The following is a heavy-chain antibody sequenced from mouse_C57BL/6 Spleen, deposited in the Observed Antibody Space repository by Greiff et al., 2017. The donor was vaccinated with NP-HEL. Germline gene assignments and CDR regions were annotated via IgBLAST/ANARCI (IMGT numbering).Heavy chain of an antibody. CDR2: IYIGNGYT. J-gene: IGHJ2*01. Sequence: VQLQQSGAELVRPGSSVKMSCKTSGYTFTSYGINWVTQRPGQGLEWIGYIYIGNGYTEYHEKVKGKAPLTSDTSSSTAYMQLSSLTSEDSAIYFCARSGDGNYFDYWGQGTTLTVAS. CDR1: GYTFTSYG. D-gene: IGHD2-3*01. CDR3: ARSGDGNYFDY. V-gene: IGHV1-58*01.